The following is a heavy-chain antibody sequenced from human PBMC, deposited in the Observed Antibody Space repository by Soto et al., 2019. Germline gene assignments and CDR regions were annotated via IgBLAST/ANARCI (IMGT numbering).Heavy chain of an antibody. J-gene: IGHJ6*04. D-gene: IGHD6-25*01. CDR1: GGSISGNYY. V-gene: IGHV4-39*01. Sequence: ETLSLTCTVSGGSISGNYYWSWIRQHPGKGREWIGYIHYSGTTYYNPSLNSRVTVSVDTSKNQFSLKVTSVTAADTAVYYCARFHDYFISSSGKAHSAMAVGGKGPTAPVPS. CDR3: ARFHDYFISSSGKAHSAMAV. CDR2: IHYSGTT.